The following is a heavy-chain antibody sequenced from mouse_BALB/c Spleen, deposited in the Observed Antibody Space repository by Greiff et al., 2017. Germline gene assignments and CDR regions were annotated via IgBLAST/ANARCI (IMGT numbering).Heavy chain of an antibody. J-gene: IGHJ3*01. V-gene: IGHV1-9*01. D-gene: IGHD2-1*01. CDR3: ASGGNYVPY. CDR1: GYTFSSYW. Sequence: QVQLQQSGAELMKPGASVKISCKATGYTFSSYWIAWVQQRPGHGLEWIGEILPGSGSTNYNEKFKGKATFTADTSSNTAYMQLSSLTSEDSAVYYCASGGNYVPYWGQGTLVTVSA. CDR2: ILPGSGST.